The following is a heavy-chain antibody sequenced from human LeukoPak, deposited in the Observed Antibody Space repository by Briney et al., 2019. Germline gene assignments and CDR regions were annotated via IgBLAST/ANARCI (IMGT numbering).Heavy chain of an antibody. Sequence: PSETLSLTCAVSGGSISSGGYSWSWIRQPPGKGLEWIGYIYHSGSTYYNPSLKSRVTISVDRSKNQFSLKLSSVTAADTAVYYCARGVVTYGDYTRPRGGGPRHFDYWGQGTLVTVSS. CDR3: ARGVVTYGDYTRPRGGGPRHFDY. CDR1: GGSISSGGYS. CDR2: IYHSGST. D-gene: IGHD4-17*01. J-gene: IGHJ4*02. V-gene: IGHV4-30-2*01.